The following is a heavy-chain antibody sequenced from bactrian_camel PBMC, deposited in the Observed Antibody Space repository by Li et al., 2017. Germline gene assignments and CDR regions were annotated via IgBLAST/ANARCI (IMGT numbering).Heavy chain of an antibody. Sequence: VQLVESGGGLVQKGGSLRLSCTVSGLTLDDYAAVWFRQAPGKGLEWASVINSGGGSTYYADFVKGRFTISKDNPKNTLYLQMNSLKTEDTAVYYCAADLVLASLRISNPCTLSQGTQVTVS. V-gene: IGHV3-1*01. D-gene: IGHD5*01. CDR2: INSGGGST. CDR1: GLTLDDYA. J-gene: IGHJ4*01.